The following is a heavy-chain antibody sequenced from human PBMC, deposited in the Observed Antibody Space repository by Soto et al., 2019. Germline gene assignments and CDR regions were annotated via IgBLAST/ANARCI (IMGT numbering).Heavy chain of an antibody. CDR3: VSQRTSVLTQAYFAY. Sequence: PSETLSLTCTVSGGSVSNSNYYWGWIRQSPGKGLEWIGSVYYRGRSYSKLSVKSRVTISVDTSKNQFSLNLNSVTASDTAVYYCVSQRTSVLTQAYFAYWGPGALVTVSS. CDR2: VYYRGRS. J-gene: IGHJ4*02. CDR1: GGSVSNSNYY. V-gene: IGHV4-39*01. D-gene: IGHD2-8*01.